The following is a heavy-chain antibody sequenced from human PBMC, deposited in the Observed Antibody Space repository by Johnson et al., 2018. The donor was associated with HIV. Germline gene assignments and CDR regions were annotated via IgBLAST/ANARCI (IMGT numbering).Heavy chain of an antibody. D-gene: IGHD6-13*01. J-gene: IGHJ3*01. CDR1: GFTFSSYG. V-gene: IGHV3-30*03. CDR3: TTTYSSSWYRRNAFDV. Sequence: QVQLVESGGGVVRPGGSLRLSCAASGFTFSSYGMHWVRQAPAKGLEWVAFISYDGSDKYYADSVKGRLTISRDSSKNTLYLEMNSLRAEDTAVFYCTTTYSSSWYRRNAFDVWGQGTMVTVAS. CDR2: ISYDGSDK.